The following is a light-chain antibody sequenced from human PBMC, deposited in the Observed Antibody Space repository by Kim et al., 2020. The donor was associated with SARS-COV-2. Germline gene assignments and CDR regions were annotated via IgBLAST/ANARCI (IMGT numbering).Light chain of an antibody. CDR3: QVWDTDTDDYV. CDR1: NIGGHS. V-gene: IGLV3-21*01. J-gene: IGLJ1*01. CDR2: YDS. Sequence: QGQTPRFPCGGNNIGGHSVHWYQQKPGQAPVLVIYYDSDRPSGIPERFSGSKAATTATLTISRVEAGDEADYYCQVWDTDTDDYVFGTGTKVTVL.